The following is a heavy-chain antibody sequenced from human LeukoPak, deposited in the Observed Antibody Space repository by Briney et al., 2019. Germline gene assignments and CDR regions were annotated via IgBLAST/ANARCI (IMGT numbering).Heavy chain of an antibody. J-gene: IGHJ4*02. CDR3: ASTFAGRRE. CDR2: IKQGGSEK. V-gene: IGHV3-7*01. Sequence: PGGSLRLSCAASGFTFGDYWMSWVRQAPGKGLEWVANIKQGGSEKYYVDSVKGRFTISRDNAKSSLYLQMNSLRAEDTAVYYCASTFAGRREWGQGTLVTVSS. D-gene: IGHD3-16*01. CDR1: GFTFGDYW.